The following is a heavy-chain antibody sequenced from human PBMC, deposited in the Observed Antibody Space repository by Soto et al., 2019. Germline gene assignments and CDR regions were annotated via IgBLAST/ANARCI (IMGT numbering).Heavy chain of an antibody. D-gene: IGHD3-10*02. Sequence: SETLSLTCTVSGDSITASYSNWAWIRQPPGKGLAWIGTFYYSGTTSQNPPLRSRITISGDTSRNQFSLNLRSVTAADSGVYYCAKLVRDDVRRSDLGHWGQGTLVTFSS. V-gene: IGHV4-39*01. J-gene: IGHJ4*02. CDR2: FYYSGTT. CDR3: AKLVRDDVRRSDLGH. CDR1: GDSITASYSN.